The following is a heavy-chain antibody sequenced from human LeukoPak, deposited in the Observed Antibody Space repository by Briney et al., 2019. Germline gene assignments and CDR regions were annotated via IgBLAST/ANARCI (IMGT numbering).Heavy chain of an antibody. CDR1: GLTFSSHW. CDR2: ITNDGSST. J-gene: IGHJ4*02. Sequence: PGGSLRLSCAASGLTFSSHWMHWVRQAPGKGLVWVSRITNDGSSTTYADSVKGRFTISRDNAKNTLYLQMSSLRAEDTAVYYCAREYCTKTSCFNYWGQGTLVTVSS. V-gene: IGHV3-74*01. D-gene: IGHD2-2*01. CDR3: AREYCTKTSCFNY.